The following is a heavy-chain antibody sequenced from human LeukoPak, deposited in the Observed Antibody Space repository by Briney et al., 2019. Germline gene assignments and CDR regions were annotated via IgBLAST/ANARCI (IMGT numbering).Heavy chain of an antibody. CDR1: GFRFEDYG. Sequence: PGRSLRLSCEASGFRFEDYGMQWVRQRPGKGLEYVAGMAWNSGRIGYADSVKGRFTISRDNAKNSLYLQMNSLRPEDTGIYYCAKEMVYTTSSLDPWGQGTQVTASS. D-gene: IGHD2-8*01. CDR2: MAWNSGRI. V-gene: IGHV3-9*01. J-gene: IGHJ5*02. CDR3: AKEMVYTTSSLDP.